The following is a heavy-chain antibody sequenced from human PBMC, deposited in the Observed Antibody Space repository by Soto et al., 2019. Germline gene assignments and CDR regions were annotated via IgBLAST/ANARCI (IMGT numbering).Heavy chain of an antibody. CDR2: IIPIFGTA. CDR3: ARMRRLIDPYPDFDY. Sequence: QVQLVQSGAEVKKPGSSVKVSCKASGSTFSSYAISWVRQAPGQGLEWMGGIIPIFGTANYAQKFQGRVTITADESTSTAYMELSSLRSEDTAVYYCARMRRLIDPYPDFDYWGQGTLVTVSS. CDR1: GSTFSSYA. V-gene: IGHV1-69*01. J-gene: IGHJ4*02.